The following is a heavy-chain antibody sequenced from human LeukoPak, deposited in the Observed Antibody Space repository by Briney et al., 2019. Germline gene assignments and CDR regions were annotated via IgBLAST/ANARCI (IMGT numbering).Heavy chain of an antibody. D-gene: IGHD6-19*01. CDR1: GGSISSYY. Sequence: SETLSLTCTVSGGSISSYYWSWIRQPPGKGLERIGYIYYSGSTNYNPSLKSRVTISVDTSKNQFSLKLSSVTAADTAVYYCAREGDSSGWPMVSNYWGQGALVTVSS. CDR2: IYYSGST. CDR3: AREGDSSGWPMVSNY. J-gene: IGHJ4*02. V-gene: IGHV4-59*01.